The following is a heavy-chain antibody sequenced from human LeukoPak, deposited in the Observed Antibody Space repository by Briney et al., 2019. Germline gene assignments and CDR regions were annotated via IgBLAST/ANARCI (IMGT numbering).Heavy chain of an antibody. V-gene: IGHV3-21*01. CDR3: ARVIYGSGSYYRSY. J-gene: IGHJ4*02. Sequence: GGSLRLSCAASGFTFSSYSMAWVRQAPGKGLEWVSSISSSSSYIYYADSVKGRFTVSRDNAKNSVYLQMNSLRAEDTAVYYCARVIYGSGSYYRSYWGQGTLVTVSS. D-gene: IGHD3-10*01. CDR2: ISSSSSYI. CDR1: GFTFSSYS.